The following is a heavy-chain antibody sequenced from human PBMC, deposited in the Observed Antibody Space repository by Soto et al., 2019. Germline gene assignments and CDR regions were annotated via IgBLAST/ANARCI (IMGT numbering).Heavy chain of an antibody. D-gene: IGHD2-2*01. CDR1: GFTFSSYW. CDR3: ARGGRYCSSPSCYDAFDI. Sequence: GGSLRLSCAASGFTFSSYWMSWVRQAPGKGLEWVANIKQDGSEKYYVDSVKGRFTISRDNAKNSLYLQMNSLRAEDTVVYYCARGGRYCSSPSCYDAFDIWGQGTMVTVSS. J-gene: IGHJ3*02. CDR2: IKQDGSEK. V-gene: IGHV3-7*03.